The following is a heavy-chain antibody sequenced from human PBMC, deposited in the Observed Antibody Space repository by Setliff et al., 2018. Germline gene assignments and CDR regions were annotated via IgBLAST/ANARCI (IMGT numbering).Heavy chain of an antibody. Sequence: SETLSLTCAVYGGPFSGYYWSWIRQPPGKGLEWIGEINHSGSTYYNPSLKSRVTISVDTSKNQFSLKLSSVTAADTAVYYCARVEGVPAPYYMDVWGKGTTVTVSS. D-gene: IGHD2-2*01. V-gene: IGHV4-34*01. CDR2: INHSGST. CDR1: GGPFSGYY. J-gene: IGHJ6*03. CDR3: ARVEGVPAPYYMDV.